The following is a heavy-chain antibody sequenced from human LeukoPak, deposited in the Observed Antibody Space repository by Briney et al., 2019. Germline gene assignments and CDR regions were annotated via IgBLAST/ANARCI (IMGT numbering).Heavy chain of an antibody. J-gene: IGHJ4*02. Sequence: SETLSLTCAVYGGSFSGYYWSWIRQPPGEGLEWIGEINHSGSTNYNPSLKSRVTISVDTSKNQFSLKLSSVTAADTAVYYCARGDYSNYGIDYWGQGTLVTVSS. CDR2: INHSGST. V-gene: IGHV4-34*01. D-gene: IGHD4-11*01. CDR3: ARGDYSNYGIDY. CDR1: GGSFSGYY.